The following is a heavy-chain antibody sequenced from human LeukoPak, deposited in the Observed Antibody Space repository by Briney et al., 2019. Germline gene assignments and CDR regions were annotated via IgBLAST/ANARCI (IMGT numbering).Heavy chain of an antibody. D-gene: IGHD6-19*01. Sequence: GGSLRLSCAASGFTFSSYSMNWVRQAPGKGLEWVSSISSSSSYIYYADSVKGRFTISRDNAKNSLYLQMNSLRAEDTAVYYCARDKAVAGQRFDFDYWGQGTLVTVSS. CDR2: ISSSSSYI. V-gene: IGHV3-21*01. CDR3: ARDKAVAGQRFDFDY. CDR1: GFTFSSYS. J-gene: IGHJ4*02.